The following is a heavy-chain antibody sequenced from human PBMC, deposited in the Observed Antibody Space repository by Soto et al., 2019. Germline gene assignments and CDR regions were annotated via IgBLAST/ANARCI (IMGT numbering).Heavy chain of an antibody. CDR1: GFTFSSYA. CDR2: ISGSGGST. D-gene: IGHD2-8*01. V-gene: IGHV3-23*01. Sequence: GGSLRLSCAASGFTFSSYAMSWVRQAPGKGLEWVSAISGSGGSTYYADSVKGRFTISRDNSKNTLYLQMNSLRAEDTAVYYCAKRFCTNGVCHRPSGWFDPWGQGTLVTVSS. J-gene: IGHJ5*02. CDR3: AKRFCTNGVCHRPSGWFDP.